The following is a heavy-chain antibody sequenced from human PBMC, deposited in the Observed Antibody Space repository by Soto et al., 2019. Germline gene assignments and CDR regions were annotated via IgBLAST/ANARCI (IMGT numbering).Heavy chain of an antibody. D-gene: IGHD6-13*01. CDR1: GFSLSTSGVG. CDR3: AHRRGYIAAAGTAWFDP. J-gene: IGHJ5*02. V-gene: IGHV2-5*02. CDR2: IYWDDDK. Sequence: QITLKESGPTLVKPTQTLTLTCTFSGFSLSTSGVGVGWIRQPPGKALEWLALIYWDDDKRYSPSLKSRLTTTKDTSKNQVVLTMTNMDPVDTATYYCAHRRGYIAAAGTAWFDPWGQGTLVTVSS.